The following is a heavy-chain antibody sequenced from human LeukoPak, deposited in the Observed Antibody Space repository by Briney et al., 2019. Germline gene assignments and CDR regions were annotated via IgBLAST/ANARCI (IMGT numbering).Heavy chain of an antibody. CDR3: ARDYPTVGWYFDL. J-gene: IGHJ2*01. V-gene: IGHV4-59*11. D-gene: IGHD1-1*01. CDR2: ISYSGSF. Sequence: PSETLSLTCTVSGGSISSHFWSWIRQPPGKGQEWIGYISYSGSFNYNPSLKSRLTISVDTSKNQFSLKLQSVTAADTAIYYCARDYPTVGWYFDLWGRGTLVTVSS. CDR1: GGSISSHF.